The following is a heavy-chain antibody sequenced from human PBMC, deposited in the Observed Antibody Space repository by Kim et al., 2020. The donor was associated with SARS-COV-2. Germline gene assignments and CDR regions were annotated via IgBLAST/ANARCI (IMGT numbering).Heavy chain of an antibody. Sequence: SETLSLTCTVSGGSISSSSYYWGWIRQPPGKGLEWIGSIYYSGSTYYNPSLKSRVTISVDTSKNQFSLKLSSVTAADTAVYYCARQRRGGYDSDYWGQGTLVTVSS. J-gene: IGHJ4*02. V-gene: IGHV4-39*01. D-gene: IGHD5-12*01. CDR3: ARQRRGGYDSDY. CDR1: GGSISSSSYY. CDR2: IYYSGST.